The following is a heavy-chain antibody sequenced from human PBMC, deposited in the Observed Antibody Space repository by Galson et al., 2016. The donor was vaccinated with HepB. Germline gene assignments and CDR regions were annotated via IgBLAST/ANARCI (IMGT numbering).Heavy chain of an antibody. J-gene: IGHJ4*02. D-gene: IGHD2-21*01. V-gene: IGHV3-74*01. CDR3: ARDIASPLNY. Sequence: SLRLSCAASGFTFSRNWMHWVRQAPGKGLVWVSRINGDGSSTSYADSVKGRFTISRDNAKNTLYVQMNSLRAEDTAVYYCARDIASPLNYWGQGTLVTVSS. CDR1: GFTFSRNW. CDR2: INGDGSST.